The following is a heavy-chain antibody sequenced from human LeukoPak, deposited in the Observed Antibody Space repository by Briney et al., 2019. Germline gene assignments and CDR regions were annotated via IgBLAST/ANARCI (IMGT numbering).Heavy chain of an antibody. CDR2: IYYSGST. CDR1: GGSISSSSYY. J-gene: IGHJ4*02. D-gene: IGHD6-13*01. V-gene: IGHV4-39*01. CDR3: ARKCGASSSWYYFDY. Sequence: PSETLSLTCTVSGGSISSSSYYWGWIRQPPGKGLEWIGSIYYSGSTYYNPSLKSRVTISVDTSKNQFSLKLSSVTAADTAVYYCARKCGASSSWYYFDYWGQGTLVTVSS.